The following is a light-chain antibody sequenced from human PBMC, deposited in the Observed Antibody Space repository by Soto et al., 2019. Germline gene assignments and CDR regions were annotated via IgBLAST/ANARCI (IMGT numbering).Light chain of an antibody. CDR3: QTWGTGIQV. V-gene: IGLV4-69*01. CDR2: LNSDGSH. CDR1: SGHSSYA. J-gene: IGLJ2*01. Sequence: QLVLTQSPSASASLGASVKLTCTLSSGHSSYAIAWHQQQPEKGPRYLMKLNSDGSHSKGDWIPDRFSGSSSAAERYLTISSLQSEDEADYYSQTWGTGIQVFGGGTKLTVL.